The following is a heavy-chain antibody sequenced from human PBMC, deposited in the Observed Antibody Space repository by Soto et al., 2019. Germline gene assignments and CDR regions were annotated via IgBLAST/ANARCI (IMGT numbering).Heavy chain of an antibody. J-gene: IGHJ6*02. CDR3: ARVSSPVAAAGSTYYYYYGMDV. V-gene: IGHV4-4*07. Sequence: PSETLSLTCSVSGGSISSYYWSWIRQPAGKGLEWIGRIYTSGSTNYNPSLKSRVTMSVDTSKNQFSLKLSSVTAADTAVYYCARVSSPVAAAGSTYYYYYGMDVWGQGTTVPDSS. CDR2: IYTSGST. CDR1: GGSISSYY. D-gene: IGHD6-13*01.